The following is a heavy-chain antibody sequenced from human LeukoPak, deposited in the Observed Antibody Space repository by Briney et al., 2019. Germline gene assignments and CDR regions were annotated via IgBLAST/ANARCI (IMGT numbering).Heavy chain of an antibody. CDR3: ARGAGPFAY. Sequence: ASVKVSCKASGYTFTGYYMHWVRQAPGQGLEWMGWINPNSGGTNYAQKFQGRVTMTRDTSISTAYMDLSRLRSDDAAVYACARGAGPFAYGGEAPLLTVLS. V-gene: IGHV1-2*02. J-gene: IGHJ4*02. D-gene: IGHD6-13*01. CDR1: GYTFTGYY. CDR2: INPNSGGT.